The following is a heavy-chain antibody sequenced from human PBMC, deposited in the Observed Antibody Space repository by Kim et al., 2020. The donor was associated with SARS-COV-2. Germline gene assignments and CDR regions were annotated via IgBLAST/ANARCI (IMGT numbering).Heavy chain of an antibody. CDR3: ARGGFSAGFDI. V-gene: IGHV3-74*01. CDR2: A. Sequence: ASNAESVKGRFTISRDDAKNTLYLQMNSLRDEDTAVYYCARGGFSAGFDIWGHGTMVTVSS. J-gene: IGHJ3*02. D-gene: IGHD3-10*01.